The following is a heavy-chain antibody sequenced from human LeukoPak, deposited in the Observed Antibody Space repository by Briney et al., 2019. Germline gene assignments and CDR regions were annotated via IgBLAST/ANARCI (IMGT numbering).Heavy chain of an antibody. D-gene: IGHD3-22*01. CDR2: VSGSGGST. J-gene: IGHJ4*02. CDR3: TKGPETMIVPDY. CDR1: GFTFSSYA. V-gene: IGHV3-23*01. Sequence: PGGSLRLSCAASGFTFSSYAMSWVRQAPGKGPEWVSGVSGSGGSTNYADSVKGRFTISRDNSQNTLYLQMDSLRAEDTAVYYCTKGPETMIVPDYWGQGTLVTVSS.